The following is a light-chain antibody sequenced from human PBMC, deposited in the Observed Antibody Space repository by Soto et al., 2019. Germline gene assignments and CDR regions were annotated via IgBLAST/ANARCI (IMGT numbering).Light chain of an antibody. CDR1: KLGTKY. Sequence: SYELSQPPSVSVSAGQTATIACSGDKLGTKYASWYQQRPGQSPMVVIYQDSKRPSGIPERFSGSNSGNTATLTISGTQAMDEADYYCQAWDSSSAYVFGSGTKLTVL. V-gene: IGLV3-1*01. CDR3: QAWDSSSAYV. CDR2: QDS. J-gene: IGLJ1*01.